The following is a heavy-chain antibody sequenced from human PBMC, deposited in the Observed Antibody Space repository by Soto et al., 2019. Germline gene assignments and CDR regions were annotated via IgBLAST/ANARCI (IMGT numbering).Heavy chain of an antibody. V-gene: IGHV4-30-4*01. CDR3: ATENYDFWSGYNRGGMDV. J-gene: IGHJ6*02. CDR1: GGSISSGDYY. CDR2: IYYSGST. D-gene: IGHD3-3*01. Sequence: PSETLSLTCTVSGGSISSGDYYWSWIRQPPGKGLEWIGYIYYSGSTYYNPSLKSRVTISVDTSKNQFSLKLSSVTAADTAVYYCATENYDFWSGYNRGGMDVWGQGTTVTVSS.